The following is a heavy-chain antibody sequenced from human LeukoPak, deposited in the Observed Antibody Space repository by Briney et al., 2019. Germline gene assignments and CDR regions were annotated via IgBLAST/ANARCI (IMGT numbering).Heavy chain of an antibody. CDR1: GGSISSYY. CDR3: ARSGGPVGSGSEFDY. J-gene: IGHJ4*02. CDR2: IYYGGST. V-gene: IGHV4-59*01. D-gene: IGHD3-10*01. Sequence: SETLSLTCTVSGGSISSYYWSWIRQPPGKGLEWIGYIYYGGSTNYNPSLKSRVTISVDTSKNQFSLKLSSVTAADTAVYYCARSGGPVGSGSEFDYWGQGTLVTVSS.